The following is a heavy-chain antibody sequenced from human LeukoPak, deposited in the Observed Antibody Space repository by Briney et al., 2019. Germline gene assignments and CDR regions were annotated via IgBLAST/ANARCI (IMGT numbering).Heavy chain of an antibody. D-gene: IGHD4-17*01. CDR3: ARGYGLADY. CDR2: ISLSSSTI. J-gene: IGHJ4*02. Sequence: GGSLRLSCAAPGFTFSSYSMNWVRQAPGKGLEWVSYISLSSSTIYYADSVRGRFTISRDNAKNSLYLQMNSLRAEDTAVYYCARGYGLADYWGQGTLVTVSS. V-gene: IGHV3-48*01. CDR1: GFTFSSYS.